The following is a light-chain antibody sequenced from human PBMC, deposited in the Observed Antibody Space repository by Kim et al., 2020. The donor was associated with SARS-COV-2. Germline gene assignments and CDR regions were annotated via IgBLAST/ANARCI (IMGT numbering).Light chain of an antibody. J-gene: IGLJ3*02. CDR1: AAPVTSYHS. CDR3: LLTYGDPRPWV. Sequence: GTVTLTCDYSAAPVTSYHSPYWIQQKPGQAPRTLIYDTSKTHSWTPARFSGSLIGGKAALTLSGAQPEDEADYYCLLTYGDPRPWVFGGGTKVTVL. CDR2: DTS. V-gene: IGLV7-46*01.